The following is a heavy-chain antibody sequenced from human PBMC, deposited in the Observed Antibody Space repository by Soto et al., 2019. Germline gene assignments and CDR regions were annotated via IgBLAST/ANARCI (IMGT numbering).Heavy chain of an antibody. CDR1: GGSISSYY. Sequence: SETLSLTCTVSGGSISSYYWSWIRQPPGKGLEWIGYIYYSGSTNYNPSLKSRVTISVDTSKNQFSLKLSSVTAADTAVYYCAREGDGAAYWFDPWGQGTLVTVSS. D-gene: IGHD6-13*01. CDR3: AREGDGAAYWFDP. V-gene: IGHV4-59*01. J-gene: IGHJ5*02. CDR2: IYYSGST.